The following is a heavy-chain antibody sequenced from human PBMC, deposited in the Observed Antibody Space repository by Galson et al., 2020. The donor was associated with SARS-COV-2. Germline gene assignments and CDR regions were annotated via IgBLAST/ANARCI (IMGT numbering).Heavy chain of an antibody. CDR2: IYHSGTT. D-gene: IGHD2-8*01. Sequence: SETLSLTCTVPGYSISSGYFWAWIRQTPGEGLEWMGSIYHSGTTFYNPSLQSRLTISVDTSENQFSLKLDSVTAADTAVYYCTTYSLMVISLTPLRADYWGQGTLVTVPS. CDR3: TTYSLMVISLTPLRADY. V-gene: IGHV4-38-2*02. CDR1: GYSISSGYF. J-gene: IGHJ4*02.